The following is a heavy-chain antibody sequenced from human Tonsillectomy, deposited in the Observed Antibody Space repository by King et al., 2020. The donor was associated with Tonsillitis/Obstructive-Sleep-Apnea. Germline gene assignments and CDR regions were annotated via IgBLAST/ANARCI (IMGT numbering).Heavy chain of an antibody. CDR2: IYCGGST. V-gene: IGHV3-53*01. Sequence: VQLVESGGGLIQPGGSLRLSCAASGFTVSSNYMSWVRQAPGKGLEWVSVIYCGGSTYYADSVRGRVIISRDNSRNTLFLQLNSLTVEDTAVYSCARAADSWYGFDYWGQGTLVTVSS. D-gene: IGHD6-13*01. CDR1: GFTVSSNY. CDR3: ARAADSWYGFDY. J-gene: IGHJ4*02.